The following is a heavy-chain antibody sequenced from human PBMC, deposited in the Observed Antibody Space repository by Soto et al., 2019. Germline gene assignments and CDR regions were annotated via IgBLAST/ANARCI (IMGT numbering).Heavy chain of an antibody. V-gene: IGHV3-30*18. J-gene: IGHJ4*02. D-gene: IGHD3-9*01. CDR2: ISYDGSNK. CDR1: GFTFSSYG. CDR3: AKSSYYDILTGYCPY. Sequence: GGSLRLSCAASGFTFSSYGMHWVRQAPGKGLEWVAVISYDGSNKYYADSVKGRFTISRDNSKNTLYLQMNSLRAEDTAVYYCAKSSYYDILTGYCPYWGQGTLVT.